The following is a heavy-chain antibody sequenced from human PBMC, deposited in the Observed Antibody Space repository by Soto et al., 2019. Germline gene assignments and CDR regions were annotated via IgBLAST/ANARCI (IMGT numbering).Heavy chain of an antibody. D-gene: IGHD4-17*01. V-gene: IGHV1-18*01. Sequence: QVQLVQSGAEVKKPGASVKVSCKASGYTFINYGISWVRQAPGKGLEGMGWISAYNVKTNYAQKLQGRVTMTTDTSTSTAYMELRSLRSDDTAVYYCARRYGDPSSSAGFDYWGQGTLVTVSS. CDR3: ARRYGDPSSSAGFDY. CDR2: ISAYNVKT. CDR1: GYTFINYG. J-gene: IGHJ4*02.